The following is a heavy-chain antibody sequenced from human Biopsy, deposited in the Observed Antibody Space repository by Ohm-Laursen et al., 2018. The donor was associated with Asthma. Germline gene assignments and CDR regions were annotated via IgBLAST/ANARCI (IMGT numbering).Heavy chain of an antibody. D-gene: IGHD3-22*01. J-gene: IGHJ4*02. Sequence: SDTLSLTCTVSYGSITSGGHYWTWIRQPPGKGLEWIGFISYSGSTYYNPSLKSRVSISIDTSKNQFSLKLSSVTAADTAVYYCARAQDYYDSRGYYRSFDYWGQGTLVTVSS. CDR3: ARAQDYYDSRGYYRSFDY. V-gene: IGHV4-31*03. CDR2: ISYSGST. CDR1: YGSITSGGHY.